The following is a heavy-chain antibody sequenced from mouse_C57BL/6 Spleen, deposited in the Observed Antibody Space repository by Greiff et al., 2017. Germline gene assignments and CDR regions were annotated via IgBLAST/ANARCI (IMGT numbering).Heavy chain of an antibody. D-gene: IGHD3-3*01. CDR2: IYPGSGNT. V-gene: IGHV1-66*01. Sequence: QVQLQQPGPELVKPGASVKISCKASGYSFTSYYIHWVKQRPGQGLEWIGWIYPGSGNTKYNEKFKGKATLTADTSSSTAYMQLSSLTSEDSAVYCGAREEGQGDGFAYWGQGTLVTVSA. J-gene: IGHJ3*01. CDR3: AREEGQGDGFAY. CDR1: GYSFTSYY.